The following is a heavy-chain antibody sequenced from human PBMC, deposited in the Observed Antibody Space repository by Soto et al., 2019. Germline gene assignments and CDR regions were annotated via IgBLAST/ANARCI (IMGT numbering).Heavy chain of an antibody. CDR2: IWNDGRNK. V-gene: IGHV3-33*03. J-gene: IGHJ3*02. CDR1: GFAFRTYG. CDR3: ATELRWNETLAM. D-gene: IGHD3-3*01. Sequence: QVQLVESGGGVVKPGRSLRLSCTASGFAFRTYGMHWVRQAPGKGLEWVGMIWNDGRNKYYAGSVKGRFTIYRDNSKNTLSLQMSSLRAEVTSVYYFATELRWNETLAMWGQGTTVTVSS.